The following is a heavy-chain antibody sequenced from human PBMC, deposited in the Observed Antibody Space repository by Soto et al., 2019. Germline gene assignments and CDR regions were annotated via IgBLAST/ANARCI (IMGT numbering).Heavy chain of an antibody. J-gene: IGHJ4*02. CDR1: GYSISSGYY. D-gene: IGHD3-16*01. Sequence: SETLSLTCAVSGYSISSGYYWGWIRQPPGKGLEWIGSIYHSGSTYYNPSLKSRVTISVDTSKNQFSLKLSSVTAADTAVYYCDGPLGYWGQGTLVTVSS. V-gene: IGHV4-38-2*01. CDR2: IYHSGST. CDR3: DGPLGY.